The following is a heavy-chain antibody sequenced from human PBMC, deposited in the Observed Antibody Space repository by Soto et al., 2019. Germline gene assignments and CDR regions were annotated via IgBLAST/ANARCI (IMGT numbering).Heavy chain of an antibody. CDR3: AKVGWFGEYGMDV. V-gene: IGHV3-30*18. J-gene: IGHJ6*02. D-gene: IGHD3-10*01. Sequence: GSLRLSCAASGFTFSSYGMHWVRQAPGKGLEWVAVISYDGSNKYYADSVKGRFTISRDNSKNTLYLQMNSLRAEDTAVYYCAKVGWFGEYGMDVWGQGTTVTVSS. CDR2: ISYDGSNK. CDR1: GFTFSSYG.